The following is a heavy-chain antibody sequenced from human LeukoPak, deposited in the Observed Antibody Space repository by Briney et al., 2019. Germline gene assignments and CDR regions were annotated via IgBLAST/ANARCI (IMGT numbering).Heavy chain of an antibody. J-gene: IGHJ4*02. CDR1: GYTFTDYF. D-gene: IGHD5-18*01. Sequence: ASVKVSCKASGYTFTDYFLHWVREAPGQTLEWMGWIIPNSGATNYTRKFQGRVTVTRDTSISAAYLDLGSLTSGDTAMYYCARGPAIGIDFWGQGTLVTVSS. CDR2: IIPNSGAT. V-gene: IGHV1-2*02. CDR3: ARGPAIGIDF.